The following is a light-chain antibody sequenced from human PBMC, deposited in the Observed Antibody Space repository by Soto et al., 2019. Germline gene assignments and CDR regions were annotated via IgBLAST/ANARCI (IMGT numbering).Light chain of an antibody. CDR2: DAS. CDR3: QQYNNWPLT. Sequence: EILMTQSPATLSVSPGERATLSCRASQRVSSKLAWYQQKPGQAPRLLIYDASIRATGIPARFSGSGSGTEFTLTVSSQQSEDFAVYYCQQYNNWPLTFGGGTKMEIK. CDR1: QRVSSK. V-gene: IGKV3-15*01. J-gene: IGKJ4*01.